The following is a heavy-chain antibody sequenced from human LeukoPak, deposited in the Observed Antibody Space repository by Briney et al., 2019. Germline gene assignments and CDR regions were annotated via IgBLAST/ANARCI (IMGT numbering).Heavy chain of an antibody. CDR2: IDGSGSS. D-gene: IGHD6-19*01. CDR3: ARSPLSSSGWYRADY. V-gene: IGHV4-4*07. J-gene: IGHJ4*02. Sequence: SETLSLTCTVSGGSIRPYYWNWIRQPAGKGLEWIGRIDGSGSSTYSPSLGSRVTMSVDSSKSQISLNLISVTAADTAMYYCARSPLSSSGWYRADYWGQGTLVTVSS. CDR1: GGSIRPYY.